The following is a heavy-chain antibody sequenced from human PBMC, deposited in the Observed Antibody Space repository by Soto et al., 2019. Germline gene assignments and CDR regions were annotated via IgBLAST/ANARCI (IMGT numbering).Heavy chain of an antibody. CDR1: GFTFSSYR. D-gene: IGHD4-17*01. V-gene: IGHV3-48*02. CDR3: AREGGYGDYDYYYGMDV. CDR2: ISSSSSTI. J-gene: IGHJ6*02. Sequence: GGSMRLSCAASGFTFSSYRMNWVRQAPGKALEWVSYISSSSSTIYYADSVKGRFTISRDNAKNSLYLQMNSLRDEDTAVYYCAREGGYGDYDYYYGMDVWGQGTTVTVSS.